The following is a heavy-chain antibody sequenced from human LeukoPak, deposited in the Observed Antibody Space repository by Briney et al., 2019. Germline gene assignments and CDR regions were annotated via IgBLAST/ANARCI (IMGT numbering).Heavy chain of an antibody. CDR1: GFTFSSYG. D-gene: IGHD5-18*01. CDR3: AKEIRYGLIYYYYGMDV. V-gene: IGHV3-30*18. Sequence: PGRSLRLSCAAFGFTFSSYGMLWVRQAPGKGLEWVAVISYDGSNKYYTDSVKGRFTISRDNSKNTLYLQMNSLRAEDTAVYYCAKEIRYGLIYYYYGMDVWGQGTTVTVSS. CDR2: ISYDGSNK. J-gene: IGHJ6*02.